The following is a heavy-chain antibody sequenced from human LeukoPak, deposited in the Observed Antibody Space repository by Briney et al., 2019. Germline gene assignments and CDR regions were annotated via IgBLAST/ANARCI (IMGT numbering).Heavy chain of an antibody. Sequence: GGSLRLSCAASGFTFSSYAMHWVRQAPGKGLEWVAVISYDGSNKYYADSVKGRFTISRDNSKNTLYLQMNSLRAEDTAVYYCARDQDRLFDYWGQGTLVTVSS. V-gene: IGHV3-30-3*01. J-gene: IGHJ4*02. CDR3: ARDQDRLFDY. CDR1: GFTFSSYA. CDR2: ISYDGSNK. D-gene: IGHD4-11*01.